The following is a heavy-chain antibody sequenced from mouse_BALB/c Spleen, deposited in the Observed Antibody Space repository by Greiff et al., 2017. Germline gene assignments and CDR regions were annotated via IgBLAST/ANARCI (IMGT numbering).Heavy chain of an antibody. CDR3: NADGNYGLFDY. Sequence: EVKLMESGAELVRSGASVKLSCTASGFNIKDYYMHWVKQRPEQGLEWIGWIDPENGDTEYAPKFQGKATMTADTSSNTAYLQLSSLTSEDTAVYYCNADGNYGLFDYWGQGTTLTVSS. J-gene: IGHJ2*01. CDR2: IDPENGDT. V-gene: IGHV14-4*02. CDR1: GFNIKDYY. D-gene: IGHD2-1*01.